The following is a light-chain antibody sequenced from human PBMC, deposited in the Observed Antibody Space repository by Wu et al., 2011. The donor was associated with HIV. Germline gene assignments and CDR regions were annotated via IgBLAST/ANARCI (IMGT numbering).Light chain of an antibody. CDR1: SDY. J-gene: IGKJ4*01. V-gene: IGKV3-20*01. Sequence: SDYLAWYQXKPGQAPRTPHLWCIQQGHWHPRQVQWHGSGTDFTLTISRLEPEDFAVYFCQQYGSSPQVTFGGGTKVEIK. CDR2: CI. CDR3: QQYGSSPQVT.